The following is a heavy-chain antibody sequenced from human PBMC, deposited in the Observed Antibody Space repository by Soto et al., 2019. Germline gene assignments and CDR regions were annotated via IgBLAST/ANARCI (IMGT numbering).Heavy chain of an antibody. Sequence: ASVKVSCKASGYTFTSYDINWVRQATGQGLEWMGWMNPSGGITRDAQRLQGRVTMTRDASTSTVYMEMSSLRSEDTAVYYCVRDGIYGDAGSFDSWGPGTLVTVSS. V-gene: IGHV1-8*01. D-gene: IGHD4-17*01. CDR2: MNPSGGIT. CDR3: VRDGIYGDAGSFDS. CDR1: GYTFTSYD. J-gene: IGHJ4*02.